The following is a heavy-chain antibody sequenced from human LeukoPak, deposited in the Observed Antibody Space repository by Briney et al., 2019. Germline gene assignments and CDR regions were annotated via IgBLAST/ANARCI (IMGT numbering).Heavy chain of an antibody. V-gene: IGHV4-4*07. CDR1: GGSISSYY. D-gene: IGHD6-6*01. CDR2: IYTSGST. CDR3: ARSIDSSSTGAAAFDI. Sequence: SETLSLTCTVSGGSISSYYWSWIRQPAGKGLEWIGRIYTSGSTNYNPSLKSRVTMSVDTSKNQFSLKPSSVTAADTAVYYCARSIDSSSTGAAAFDIWGQGTMVTVSS. J-gene: IGHJ3*02.